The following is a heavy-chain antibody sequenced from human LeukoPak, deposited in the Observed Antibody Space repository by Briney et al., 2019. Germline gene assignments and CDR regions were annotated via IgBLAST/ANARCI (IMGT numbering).Heavy chain of an antibody. V-gene: IGHV4-59*01. D-gene: IGHD1-26*01. CDR2: IHYSGST. CDR1: GGSMSTYY. Sequence: SETLSLTCTDSGGSMSTYYWSWIRQPPGKGLEWIGYIHYSGSTSYNPSLRSRVTISGDMSKNQFSLKLSSVIAADTAVYYCARARVGATSDDALDIWGQGTMVTVSS. J-gene: IGHJ3*02. CDR3: ARARVGATSDDALDI.